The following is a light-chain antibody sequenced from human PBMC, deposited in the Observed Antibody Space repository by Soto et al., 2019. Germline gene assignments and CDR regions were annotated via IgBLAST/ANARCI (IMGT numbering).Light chain of an antibody. Sequence: IVMTQSPATLSVSPGERATLSCRASQSVSSNLGWYQQKPGQAPRLLIYGTSARITGIPDRFSGSGSGTEFTLTISSLQSEDFAVYYCQQHNSWPWTFGRGTKVEIK. J-gene: IGKJ1*01. CDR2: GTS. CDR3: QQHNSWPWT. CDR1: QSVSSN. V-gene: IGKV3-15*01.